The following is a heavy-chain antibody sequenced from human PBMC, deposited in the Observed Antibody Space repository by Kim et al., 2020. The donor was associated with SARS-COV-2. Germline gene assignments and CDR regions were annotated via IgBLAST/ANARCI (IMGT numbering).Heavy chain of an antibody. CDR3: ARGPQRITIFGVVIILGYFDY. J-gene: IGHJ4*02. D-gene: IGHD3-3*01. Sequence: SETLSLTCAVYGGSFSGYYWSWIRQPPGKGLEWIGEINHSGSTNYNPSLKSRVTISVDTSKNQFSLKLSSVTAADTAVYYCARGPQRITIFGVVIILGYFDYWGQGTLVTVSS. CDR1: GGSFSGYY. CDR2: INHSGST. V-gene: IGHV4-34*01.